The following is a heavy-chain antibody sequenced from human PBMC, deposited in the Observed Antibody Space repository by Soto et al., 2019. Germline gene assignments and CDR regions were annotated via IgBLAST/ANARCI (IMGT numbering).Heavy chain of an antibody. CDR3: AKVGSSGSSSYYYYGMDV. J-gene: IGHJ6*02. D-gene: IGHD6-6*01. Sequence: GGSLRLSCAASGFTFSSYGMHWVRQAPGKGLEWVAVISYDGSNKYYADSVKGRFTISRDNSKNTLYLQMNSLRAEDTAVYYCAKVGSSGSSSYYYYGMDVWGQGTTVTVSS. CDR1: GFTFSSYG. V-gene: IGHV3-30*18. CDR2: ISYDGSNK.